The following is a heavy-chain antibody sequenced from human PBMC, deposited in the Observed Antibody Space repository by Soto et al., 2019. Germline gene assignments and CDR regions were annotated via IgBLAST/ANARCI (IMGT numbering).Heavy chain of an antibody. Sequence: GGSLRLSCAASGFTFSSYAMHWVRQAPGKGLEWVAVISYDGSNKYYADSVKGRFTISRDNSKNTLYLQMNSLRAEDTAVYYCAVSRDYDSSGNDYWGQGTLVTVSS. V-gene: IGHV3-30-3*01. J-gene: IGHJ4*02. CDR2: ISYDGSNK. CDR1: GFTFSSYA. D-gene: IGHD3-22*01. CDR3: AVSRDYDSSGNDY.